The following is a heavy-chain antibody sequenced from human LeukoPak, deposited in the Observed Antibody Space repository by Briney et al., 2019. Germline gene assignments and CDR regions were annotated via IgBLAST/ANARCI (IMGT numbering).Heavy chain of an antibody. J-gene: IGHJ5*02. CDR3: ARDHLANLASRLFDP. D-gene: IGHD3-3*01. CDR2: IYYSGST. CDR1: GGSISSYY. Sequence: SETLSLTCTVSGGSISSYYWSWIRQPPGKGLEWIGYIYYSGSTNYKPSLKSRVTISVETSKNQFSLKLSSVTAADTAVYYCARDHLANLASRLFDPWGQGTLVTVSS. V-gene: IGHV4-59*12.